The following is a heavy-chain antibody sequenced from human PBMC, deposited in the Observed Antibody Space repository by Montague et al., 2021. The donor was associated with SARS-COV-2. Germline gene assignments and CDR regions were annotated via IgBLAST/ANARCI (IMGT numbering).Heavy chain of an antibody. J-gene: IGHJ6*02. D-gene: IGHD1-1*01. CDR1: GGSFSDYY. CDR2: INHSGST. Sequence: SETLSLTYAVYGGSFSDYYWSWIRQPPGKGLEWMGEINHSGSTGXNPSLKSRVTISVDTSKNQFSLRLTSVTAADTAVYYCARERQGNYFHYYGLDVWGQGTTVTVSS. V-gene: IGHV4-34*01. CDR3: ARERQGNYFHYYGLDV.